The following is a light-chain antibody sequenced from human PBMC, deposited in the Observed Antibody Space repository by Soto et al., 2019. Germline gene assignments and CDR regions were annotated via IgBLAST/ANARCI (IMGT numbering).Light chain of an antibody. CDR2: GAS. CDR3: QQYGTSPWT. V-gene: IGKV3-20*01. CDR1: QSVSSTY. Sequence: EIVLTQSPGTLSLSPGERATLSCRASQSVSSTYLAWYQQKPGQAPRLVIYGASSRAGGIPDRFSGSWSGNDFTLPISRLEPEDFAVYDCQQYGTSPWTFGQGTKVEIK. J-gene: IGKJ1*01.